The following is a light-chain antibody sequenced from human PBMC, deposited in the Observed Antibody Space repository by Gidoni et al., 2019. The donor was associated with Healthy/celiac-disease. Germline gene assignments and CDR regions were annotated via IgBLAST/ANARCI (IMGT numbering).Light chain of an antibody. CDR2: AAS. J-gene: IGKJ3*01. Sequence: DIQMTQSPSSLSASVGDRVTITCRASQSISSYLNWYQQKPGKAPKLLICAASSLQSGVPSRFSGSGSGTDFTLTISSLQPEDFATYYCQQSYSTPPFAFGPGTKVDIK. CDR1: QSISSY. V-gene: IGKV1-39*01. CDR3: QQSYSTPPFA.